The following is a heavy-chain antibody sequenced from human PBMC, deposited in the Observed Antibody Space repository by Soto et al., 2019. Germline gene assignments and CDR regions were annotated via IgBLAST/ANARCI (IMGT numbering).Heavy chain of an antibody. CDR3: ARLSGAAAGAGYYYYGMDV. Sequence: SETLSLTCTVSGGSISSSSYYWGWIRQPPGKGLEWIGSIYYSGSTYYNPSLKSRVTISVDTSKNQFSLKLSSVTAADTAVYYCARLSGAAAGAGYYYYGMDVWGQGTTVTVSS. J-gene: IGHJ6*02. V-gene: IGHV4-39*01. D-gene: IGHD6-13*01. CDR2: IYYSGST. CDR1: GGSISSSSYY.